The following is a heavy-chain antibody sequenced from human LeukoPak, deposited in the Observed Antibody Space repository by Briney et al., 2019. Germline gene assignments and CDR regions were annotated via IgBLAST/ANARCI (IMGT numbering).Heavy chain of an antibody. Sequence: GGSLRLSCAASGFSFSSYAMSWVRQAPGKGLEWVSAISGSGGSTYYADSVKGRFTISRDNSKNTLYLQMNSLRAEDTAVYYCAKGPYYDSSGYYYGGEDWGQGTLVTVSS. V-gene: IGHV3-23*01. CDR2: ISGSGGST. D-gene: IGHD3-22*01. CDR1: GFSFSSYA. J-gene: IGHJ4*02. CDR3: AKGPYYDSSGYYYGGED.